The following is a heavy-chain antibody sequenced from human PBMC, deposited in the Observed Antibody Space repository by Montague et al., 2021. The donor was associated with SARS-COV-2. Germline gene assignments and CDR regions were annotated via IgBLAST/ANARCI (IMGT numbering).Heavy chain of an antibody. CDR1: GGSISTYS. CDR2: IHHGGST. Sequence: SETLSLTCAVHGGSISTYSWNCILRHPVEGLEWSGGIHHGGSTNYNPSLKSRVTISTDTSKNQFSLKLTSVAAADTAVYYCARLGDGVVPSPIRGVGPYYSYDFMDVWGKGTMVTVS. CDR3: ARLGDGVVPSPIRGVGPYYSYDFMDV. D-gene: IGHD2-2*02. J-gene: IGHJ6*03. V-gene: IGHV4-34*01.